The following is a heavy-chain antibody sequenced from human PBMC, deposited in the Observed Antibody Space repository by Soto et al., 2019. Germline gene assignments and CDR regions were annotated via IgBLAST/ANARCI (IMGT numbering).Heavy chain of an antibody. V-gene: IGHV4-31*03. CDR2: IFYSGST. CDR1: GGSINSGGYY. Sequence: QVQLQESGPGLVKPSQTLSLICTVSGGSINSGGYYWNWIRQQPRTGLEWIGNIFYSGSTYYNPFLRSRVSIAADTSDNQFSLTLSSVTAADTAVYFCARGYRPSGYSSSWVFDYWGQGTLVDVSS. CDR3: ARGYRPSGYSSSWVFDY. D-gene: IGHD6-13*01. J-gene: IGHJ4*02.